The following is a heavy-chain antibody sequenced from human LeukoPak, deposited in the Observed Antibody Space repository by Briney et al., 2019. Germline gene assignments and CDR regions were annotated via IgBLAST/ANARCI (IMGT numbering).Heavy chain of an antibody. Sequence: SETLSLTCTVSGGSISSSSYYWGWIRQPPGKGLEWIGSIYYSGSTYYNPSLKSRVTISVDTSKNQFSLKLSSVTAADTAAYYCARHVGGGSYSDYMDVWGKGTTVTVSS. V-gene: IGHV4-39*01. CDR3: ARHVGGGSYSDYMDV. CDR1: GGSISSSSYY. D-gene: IGHD3-16*01. CDR2: IYYSGST. J-gene: IGHJ6*03.